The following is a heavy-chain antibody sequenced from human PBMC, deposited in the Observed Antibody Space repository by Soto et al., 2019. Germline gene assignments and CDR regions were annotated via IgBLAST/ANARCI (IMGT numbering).Heavy chain of an antibody. D-gene: IGHD5-12*01. CDR1: GYTFTRSG. J-gene: IGHJ6*02. CDR2: ISTYNGDT. V-gene: IGHV1-18*01. Sequence: QVQLVQSGAEVKKPGASVKVSCKASGYTFTRSGISWVRQAPGQGLEWMGWISTYNGDTNYAQTFQGRVTMTTDTSTSTAQMEVRSLRSDDTAVYYCAREGVAPYYYYGMDVWGQGTPVTVSS. CDR3: AREGVAPYYYYGMDV.